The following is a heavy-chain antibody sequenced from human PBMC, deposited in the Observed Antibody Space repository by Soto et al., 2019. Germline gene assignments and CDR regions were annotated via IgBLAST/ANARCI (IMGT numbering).Heavy chain of an antibody. J-gene: IGHJ6*02. CDR3: ARLYYDFWSGYYYYYGMDV. CDR2: IYPGDSDT. CDR1: GYSFTSYW. Sequence: GESLKISCKGSGYSFTSYWIGWVRQMPGKGLEWMGIIYPGDSDTRYSPSFQGQVTISADKSISTAYLQWSSLKASDTAMYYCARLYYDFWSGYYYYYGMDVWGQGTTVTVS. D-gene: IGHD3-3*01. V-gene: IGHV5-51*01.